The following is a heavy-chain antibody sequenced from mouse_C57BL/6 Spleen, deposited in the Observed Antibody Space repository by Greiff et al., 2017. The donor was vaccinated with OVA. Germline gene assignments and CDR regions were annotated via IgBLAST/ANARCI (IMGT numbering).Heavy chain of an antibody. CDR1: GYTFTSYW. D-gene: IGHD2-4*01. CDR2: INPSSGYT. Sequence: QVQLQQSGAELAKPGASVKLSCKASGYTFTSYWMHWVKQRPGQGLEWIGYINPSSGYTKYNQKFKDKATLTADKSSSTAYMQLSSLTYEDSAVYYCAKDYDHWYFDVWGTGTTVTVSS. J-gene: IGHJ1*03. V-gene: IGHV1-7*01. CDR3: AKDYDHWYFDV.